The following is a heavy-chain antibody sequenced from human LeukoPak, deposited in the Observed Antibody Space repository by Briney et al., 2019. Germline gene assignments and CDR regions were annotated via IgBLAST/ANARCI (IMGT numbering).Heavy chain of an antibody. CDR2: IYYSGSTY. J-gene: IGHJ4*02. D-gene: IGHD3-9*01. Sequence: NTSETLSLTCTVSGGPISSSSYYWGWIRQPPGKGLEWIGSIYYSGSTYYYNPSLKSRVTISVDTSKNRFSLKLSSVTAADTAVYYCARHGARYFDWLPEFDYWGQGTLVTVSS. V-gene: IGHV4-39*01. CDR1: GGPISSSSYY. CDR3: ARHGARYFDWLPEFDY.